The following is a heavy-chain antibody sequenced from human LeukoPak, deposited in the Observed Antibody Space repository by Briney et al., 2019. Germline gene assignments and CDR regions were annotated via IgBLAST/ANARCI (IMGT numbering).Heavy chain of an antibody. CDR3: AREGMGDIVVVVAATAYYYYYGMDV. Sequence: GGSLRLSCAASGFTSSSYWMSWVRQAPGKGLEWVANIKQDGSEKYYVDSVKGRFTTSRDNAKNSLYLQMNSLRAEDTAVYYCAREGMGDIVVVVAATAYYYYYGMDVWGQGTTVTVSS. V-gene: IGHV3-7*01. D-gene: IGHD2-15*01. J-gene: IGHJ6*02. CDR2: IKQDGSEK. CDR1: GFTSSSYW.